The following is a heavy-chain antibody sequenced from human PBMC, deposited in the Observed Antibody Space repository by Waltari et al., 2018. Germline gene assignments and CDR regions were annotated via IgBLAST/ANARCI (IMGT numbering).Heavy chain of an antibody. J-gene: IGHJ1*01. CDR2: MNPNSGNT. D-gene: IGHD3-22*01. CDR1: GYTFPSYD. V-gene: IGHV1-8*01. CDR3: ARGDRSGYYYSAEYFQH. Sequence: QVQLVQSGAEVKKPGASVKVPCKASGYTFPSYDFNWVRQATGQGLEWMGWMNPNSGNTGYAQKFQGRVTMTRNTSISTAYMELSSLRSEDTAVYYCARGDRSGYYYSAEYFQHWGQGTLVTVSS.